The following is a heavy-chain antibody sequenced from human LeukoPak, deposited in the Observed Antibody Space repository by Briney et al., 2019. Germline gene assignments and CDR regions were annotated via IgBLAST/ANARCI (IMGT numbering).Heavy chain of an antibody. CDR3: ARPNMDYYDSSGPYDAFDI. Sequence: GGSLRLSCAASGFTVSSNYMSWVRQAPGKGLEWVSVIYSGGSTYYADSVKGRFTISRDNAKNSLYLQMNSLRAEDTAVYYCARPNMDYYDSSGPYDAFDIWGQGTMVTVSS. D-gene: IGHD3-22*01. J-gene: IGHJ3*02. V-gene: IGHV3-53*01. CDR2: IYSGGST. CDR1: GFTVSSNY.